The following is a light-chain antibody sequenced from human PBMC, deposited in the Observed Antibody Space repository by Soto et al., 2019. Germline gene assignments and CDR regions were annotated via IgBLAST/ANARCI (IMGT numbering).Light chain of an antibody. J-gene: IGKJ5*01. CDR2: GAS. Sequence: EIQMTQRPATLYVSRGYRFTLSCMASQSVSNNLVWYQQKPGQAPRLLIYGASTRATGIPARFSGSGSGTDFTLTISSLDPEDFAVYYCQQRRNWPPITFGQGTRLEIK. CDR3: QQRRNWPPIT. CDR1: QSVSNN. V-gene: IGKV3-11*01.